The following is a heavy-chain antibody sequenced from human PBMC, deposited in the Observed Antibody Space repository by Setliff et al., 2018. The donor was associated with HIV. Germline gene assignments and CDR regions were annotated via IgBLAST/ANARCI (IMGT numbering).Heavy chain of an antibody. V-gene: IGHV4-4*07. CDR2: IYITEDT. CDR1: YGSISGHY. CDR3: ARESPDGLDY. D-gene: IGHD2-8*01. Sequence: PSETLSLTCTVSYGSISGHYWTWIRQPAGKGLEWIGHIYITEDTDYNPSLKSRVTISEDTSKNQFSLKVNSVTAADTAMYFCARESPDGLDYWGQGTLVTVSS. J-gene: IGHJ4*02.